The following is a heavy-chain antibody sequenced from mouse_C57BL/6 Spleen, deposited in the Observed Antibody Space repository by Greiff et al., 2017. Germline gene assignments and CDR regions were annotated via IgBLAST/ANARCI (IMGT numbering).Heavy chain of an antibody. CDR3: ARPGSSYGYFDV. J-gene: IGHJ1*03. CDR1: GYTFTSYG. V-gene: IGHV1-81*01. D-gene: IGHD1-1*01. Sequence: QVQLQQSGAELARPGASVKLSCKASGYTFTSYGISWVKQRTGQGLEWIVEIYPRSGNTYYNEQFKGKDTLTADKSSSTAYMELRSLTSEDSAVYFCARPGSSYGYFDVWGTGTTVTVSS. CDR2: IYPRSGNT.